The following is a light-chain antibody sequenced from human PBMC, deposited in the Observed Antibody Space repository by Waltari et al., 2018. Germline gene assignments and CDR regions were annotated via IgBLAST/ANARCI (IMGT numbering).Light chain of an antibody. CDR3: QQYGSSQYT. CDR1: QSVSNNY. Sequence: EIVLTRSPGTLSLSPGERATLSCRASQSVSNNYLAWYQQKPGQAPRLLIYAASSRVTGIPDRISGSGSGTDFTLTISRLEPEDFAVYHCQQYGSSQYTFGQGTKLEI. CDR2: AAS. J-gene: IGKJ2*01. V-gene: IGKV3-20*01.